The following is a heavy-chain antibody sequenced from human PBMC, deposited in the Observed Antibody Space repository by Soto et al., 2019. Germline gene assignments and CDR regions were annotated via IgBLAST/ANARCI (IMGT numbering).Heavy chain of an antibody. V-gene: IGHV3-48*02. Sequence: EVQLVESGGGLVQPGGSLRLSCAASGFTFSSYSMNWVRQAPGKGLEWVSYISSSSSTIYYADSVKGRFTISRDNAKNSLYLQMNSLRDEDTAVYYCAMNSSGYYLPPAFDIWGQGTMVTVSS. CDR1: GFTFSSYS. J-gene: IGHJ3*02. CDR3: AMNSSGYYLPPAFDI. D-gene: IGHD3-22*01. CDR2: ISSSSSTI.